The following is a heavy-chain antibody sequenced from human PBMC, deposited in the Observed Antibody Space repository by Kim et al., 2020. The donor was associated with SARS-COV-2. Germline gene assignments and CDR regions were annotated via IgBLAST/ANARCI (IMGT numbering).Heavy chain of an antibody. V-gene: IGHV3-7*05. Sequence: GGSLRLSCAASGFTFSSYWMSWVRQAPGKGLEWVANIKQDGSEKYYVDSVKGRFTISRDNAKNSLYLQMNSLRAEDTAVYYCARDKLYGSGSYYYYYGMDVWGQGTTVTVSS. D-gene: IGHD3-10*01. CDR2: IKQDGSEK. CDR3: ARDKLYGSGSYYYYYGMDV. CDR1: GFTFSSYW. J-gene: IGHJ6*02.